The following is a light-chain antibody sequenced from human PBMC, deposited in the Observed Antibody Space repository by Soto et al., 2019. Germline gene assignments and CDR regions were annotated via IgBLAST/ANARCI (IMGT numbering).Light chain of an antibody. CDR2: GAS. Sequence: EMVMTQSPAILSVSPGESATLSCRAIQSVNSNYLAWYQQHPGQPPRLLIYGASIRATGIPARFSGSGSGTEFTLTINSLQSEDFAVYYCQQYNNWPPFTFGQGTRLEIK. V-gene: IGKV3-15*01. J-gene: IGKJ5*01. CDR3: QQYNNWPPFT. CDR1: QSVNSN.